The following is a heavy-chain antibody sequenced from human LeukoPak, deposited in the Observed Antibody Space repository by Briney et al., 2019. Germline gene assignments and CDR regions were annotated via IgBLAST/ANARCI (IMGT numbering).Heavy chain of an antibody. CDR1: GFTFSSYA. Sequence: GGSLRLSCAASGFTFSSYAMSWVRQAPGKGLEWVSAISGSGGSTYYADSVKGRFTISRDNSKNTLYLQMNSLRAEDTAVYYCAKGGAFIAAAGSDAFDIWGQGTMVTVSS. J-gene: IGHJ3*02. D-gene: IGHD6-13*01. V-gene: IGHV3-23*01. CDR2: ISGSGGST. CDR3: AKGGAFIAAAGSDAFDI.